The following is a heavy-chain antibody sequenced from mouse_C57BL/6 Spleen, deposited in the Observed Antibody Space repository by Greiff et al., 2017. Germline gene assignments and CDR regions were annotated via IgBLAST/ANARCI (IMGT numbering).Heavy chain of an antibody. CDR1: GYSFTSYY. J-gene: IGHJ4*01. Sequence: VKLQESGPELVKPGASVKISCKASGYSFTSYYIHWVKQRPGQGLEWIGWIYPGSGNTKYNEKFKGKATLTADTSSSTAYMQLSSLTSEDSAVYYCARRQFYAMDYWGQGTSVTVSS. V-gene: IGHV1-66*01. D-gene: IGHD6-1*01. CDR2: IYPGSGNT. CDR3: ARRQFYAMDY.